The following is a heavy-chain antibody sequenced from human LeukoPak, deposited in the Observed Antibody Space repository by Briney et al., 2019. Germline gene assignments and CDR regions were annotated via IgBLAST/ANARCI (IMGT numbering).Heavy chain of an antibody. D-gene: IGHD2-21*01. CDR2: IKPKTDGETT. J-gene: IGHJ4*02. Sequence: GGSLRLSCAAAGFTFSNYWMSWVRQAPGKGLEWVGRIKPKTDGETTEYAAPVKDRFSISRDDSKSMMYLQMNSLKTEDTAVYYCITPLPYSAQGGQGTLVTVSS. CDR1: GFTFSNYW. CDR3: ITPLPYSAQ. V-gene: IGHV3-15*01.